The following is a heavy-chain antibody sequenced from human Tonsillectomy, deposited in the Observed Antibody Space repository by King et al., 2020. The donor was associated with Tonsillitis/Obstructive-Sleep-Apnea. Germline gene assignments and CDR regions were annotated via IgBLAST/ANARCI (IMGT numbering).Heavy chain of an antibody. Sequence: QLVQSGAEVKKPGESLKISCKGSGYSFTSYWIGWVRQMPGKGLEWMGIIYPGDSDTRYSPSFQGQVTISADKSISTAYLQWSSLKASDTAMYYCAKQRALYCTNGVCYTGYFDLWGRGTLVTVSS. CDR2: IYPGDSDT. V-gene: IGHV5-51*01. CDR3: AKQRALYCTNGVCYTGYFDL. J-gene: IGHJ2*01. CDR1: GYSFTSYW. D-gene: IGHD2-8*01.